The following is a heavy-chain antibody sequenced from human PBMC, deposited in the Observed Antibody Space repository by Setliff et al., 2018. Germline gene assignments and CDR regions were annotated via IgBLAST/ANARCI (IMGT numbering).Heavy chain of an antibody. CDR3: ARDGGGSYSNFDY. J-gene: IGHJ4*02. CDR1: GYTFTSYG. CDR2: ISAYNGNT. V-gene: IGHV1-18*01. Sequence: ASVKVSCKASGYTFTSYGISWVRQAPGQGLEWMGWISAYNGNTNYAQKLQGRVTMTTDTSTSAVYMELSSLRSEDTAVYYCARDGGGSYSNFDYWGQGTLVTVSS. D-gene: IGHD1-26*01.